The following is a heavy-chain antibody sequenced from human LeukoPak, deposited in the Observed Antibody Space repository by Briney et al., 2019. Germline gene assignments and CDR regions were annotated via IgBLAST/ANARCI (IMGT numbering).Heavy chain of an antibody. CDR3: AKDREGLSSGYDLEYFDY. CDR2: ISGGGGTT. J-gene: IGHJ4*02. D-gene: IGHD5-12*01. CDR1: GFTFSSYA. V-gene: IGHV3-23*01. Sequence: PGGSLRLSCAASGFTFSSYAMNWVRQAPRKGLEWVSAISGGGGTTYYADSVKGRFTISRDNSKNTLFLQMNSLRAVDTAVYYCAKDREGLSSGYDLEYFDYWGQGTLVTVSS.